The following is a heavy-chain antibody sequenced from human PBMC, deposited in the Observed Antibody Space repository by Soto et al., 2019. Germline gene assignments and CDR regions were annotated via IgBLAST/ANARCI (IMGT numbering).Heavy chain of an antibody. CDR1: GFTFSSYS. CDR3: ARDRHQFGGYDADYFDY. D-gene: IGHD5-12*01. Sequence: EVQLVESGGGLVKPGGSLRLSCAASGFTFSSYSMNWVRQAPGKGLEWVSSISSSSSYIYYADSVKGRFTISRDNAKNSLYLQMNSLRAEDTAVYYCARDRHQFGGYDADYFDYWGQGTLVTVSS. CDR2: ISSSSSYI. V-gene: IGHV3-21*01. J-gene: IGHJ4*02.